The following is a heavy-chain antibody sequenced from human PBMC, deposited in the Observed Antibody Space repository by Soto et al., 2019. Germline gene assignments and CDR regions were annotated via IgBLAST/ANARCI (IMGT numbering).Heavy chain of an antibody. J-gene: IGHJ5*02. V-gene: IGHV1-2*04. CDR1: GYSFTGYY. D-gene: IGHD1-1*01. CDR2: INPNSGGT. CDR3: ARGGLPTTGTTGWFDP. Sequence: GASVKVSCKASGYSFTGYYMHWVRQAPGQGLEWMGWINPNSGGTNYAQKFQGWVTMTRDTSISTAYMELSRLRSDDTAVYYCARGGLPTTGTTGWFDPWGQGTLVTVSS.